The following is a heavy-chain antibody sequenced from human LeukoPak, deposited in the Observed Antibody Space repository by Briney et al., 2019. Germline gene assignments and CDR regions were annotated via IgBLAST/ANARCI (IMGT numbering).Heavy chain of an antibody. J-gene: IGHJ3*02. V-gene: IGHV3-23*01. D-gene: IGHD2-2*01. CDR1: GFTFSSYA. Sequence: GGSLRLSCAASGFTFSSYAMSWVRQAPGKGLEWVSAISGSGGSTYYADSVKGRFTISRDNSKSTLYLQMNSLRAEDTAVYYCAKDQRIVVVPAAPPDAFDIWGQGTMVTVSS. CDR3: AKDQRIVVVPAAPPDAFDI. CDR2: ISGSGGST.